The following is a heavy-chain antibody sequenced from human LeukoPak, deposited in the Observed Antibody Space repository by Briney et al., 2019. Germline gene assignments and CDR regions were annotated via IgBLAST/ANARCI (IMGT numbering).Heavy chain of an antibody. CDR3: ASNFAIRAVIAYDI. V-gene: IGHV4-59*01. Sequence: SETLSLTCTVSGGSLSRYYWGWVRQPPGPGLEWIGYVFYSGTTNYNPSLTSRVTILIDKSKTQFSLTLNSVTAGDTAVYYCASNFAIRAVIAYDIWGQGTMVTVSS. CDR2: VFYSGTT. CDR1: GGSLSRYY. J-gene: IGHJ3*02. D-gene: IGHD1-1*01.